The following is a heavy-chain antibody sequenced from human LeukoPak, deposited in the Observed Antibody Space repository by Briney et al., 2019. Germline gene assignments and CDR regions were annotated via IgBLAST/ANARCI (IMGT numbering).Heavy chain of an antibody. CDR3: ARDFSPRGSGYYLLSSSYNYYGMDV. D-gene: IGHD3-10*01. V-gene: IGHV1-46*01. CDR2: MNPSGGST. Sequence: ASVRVSCKASGYSFISYYMHWVRQAPGQGLEWMGIMNPSGGSTSYAQKFQGRVTMTRDTSTSTVYMELSSLRSEDTAVYYCARDFSPRGSGYYLLSSSYNYYGMDVWGQGTTVSVSS. CDR1: GYSFISYY. J-gene: IGHJ6*02.